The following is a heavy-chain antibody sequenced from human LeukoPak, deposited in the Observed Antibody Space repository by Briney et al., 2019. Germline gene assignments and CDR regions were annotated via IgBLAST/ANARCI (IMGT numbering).Heavy chain of an antibody. D-gene: IGHD6-19*01. J-gene: IGHJ5*02. CDR1: GGSISSSDYY. CDR2: VYYSGST. CDR3: ARSSYSSGWYWFDP. V-gene: IGHV4-39*01. Sequence: PSETLSLTCNVSGGSISSSDYYWGWIRQSPEKGLEWIGSVYYSGSTYYNPSLRSRVTISVDTSNNQISLKLTSLTAADTAVYYCARSSYSSGWYWFDPWGQGTLVTVSS.